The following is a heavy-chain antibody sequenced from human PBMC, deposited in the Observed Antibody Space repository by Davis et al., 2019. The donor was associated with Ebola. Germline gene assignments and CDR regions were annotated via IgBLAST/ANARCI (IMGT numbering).Heavy chain of an antibody. CDR2: ISSSSSYI. D-gene: IGHD3-3*01. Sequence: GESLKISCAASGFTFSSYSMNWVRQAPGKGLEWVSSISSSSSYIYYADSVKGRFTISRDNAKNSLYLQMNSLRAEDTAVYYCARDRGYYDFWSGYYTYYYYGMDVWGQGTTVTVSS. CDR1: GFTFSSYS. CDR3: ARDRGYYDFWSGYYTYYYYGMDV. J-gene: IGHJ6*02. V-gene: IGHV3-21*01.